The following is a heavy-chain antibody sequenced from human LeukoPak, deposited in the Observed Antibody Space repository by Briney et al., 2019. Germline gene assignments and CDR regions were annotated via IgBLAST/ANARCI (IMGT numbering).Heavy chain of an antibody. CDR2: IYHSGST. J-gene: IGHJ4*02. CDR1: GGSISSGGYS. V-gene: IGHV4-30-2*01. D-gene: IGHD3-10*01. Sequence: SETLSLTCAVSGGSISSGGYSWSWIRPPPGKGLEWIGYIYHSGSTYYNPSLKSRVTISVDTSKNQFSLKLSSVTAADTAVYYCARARGYYGSGTYYNPNFDYWGQGTLVTVSS. CDR3: ARARGYYGSGTYYNPNFDY.